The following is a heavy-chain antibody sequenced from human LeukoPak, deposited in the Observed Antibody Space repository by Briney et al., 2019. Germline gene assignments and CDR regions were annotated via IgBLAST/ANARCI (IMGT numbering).Heavy chain of an antibody. V-gene: IGHV3-30*02. CDR3: ARDGTPIHTSGWVYMDV. CDR2: IRYDGSNK. CDR1: GFTFSSYG. J-gene: IGHJ6*04. Sequence: GGSLRLSCAASGFTFSSYGMHSVRQAPGKGREWVAFIRYDGSNKYYADSVEGRFTISRDNAKNSLYLQMNSLRAEDTAVYYCARDGTPIHTSGWVYMDVWGKGTTVTISS. D-gene: IGHD6-25*01.